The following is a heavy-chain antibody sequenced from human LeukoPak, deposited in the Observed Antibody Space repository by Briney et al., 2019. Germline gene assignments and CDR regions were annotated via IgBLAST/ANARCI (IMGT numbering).Heavy chain of an antibody. CDR2: INTNTGNP. CDR3: ARGDLNGDLYAWSRY. Sequence: ASVKVSCKASGYTFTTYAMNWVRHAPGQGLEWMGWINTNTGNPTYAQGFTGRFVFSLDTSVSTAYLQISSLKAEDTAVYYCARGDLNGDLYAWSRYWGQGTLVTVSS. V-gene: IGHV7-4-1*02. CDR1: GYTFTTYA. D-gene: IGHD4-17*01. J-gene: IGHJ4*02.